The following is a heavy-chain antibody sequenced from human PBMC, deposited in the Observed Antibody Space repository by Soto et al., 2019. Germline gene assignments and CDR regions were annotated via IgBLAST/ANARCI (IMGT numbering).Heavy chain of an antibody. V-gene: IGHV4-28*01. CDR1: GYSISSRNW. D-gene: IGHD1-26*01. CDR2: IYYSGTT. CDR3: ARREIQGPIDY. J-gene: IGHJ4*02. Sequence: QVQLQESGPGLVKPSDTLSLTCAVSGYSISSRNWWGWIRQPPGKGLEWIGYIYYSGTTYYNPSLKSRVTMSVDTSMNQFSLKLTSVTAVDTAVYYCARREIQGPIDYWGQGTLVTVSS.